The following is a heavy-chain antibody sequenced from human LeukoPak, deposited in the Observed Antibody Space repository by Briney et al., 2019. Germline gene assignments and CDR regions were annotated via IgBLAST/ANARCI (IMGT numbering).Heavy chain of an antibody. CDR2: IYPGDSDT. Sequence: RGESLKISCKGSGYSFTSYWIGWVRQMPGKGLEWMGIIYPGDSDTRYSPSFQGQVTISADKSISTAYLQWSSLKASDTAMYYCASQTGYCSGGSCYKWFDYWGQGTLVTVSS. J-gene: IGHJ4*02. D-gene: IGHD2-15*01. CDR1: GYSFTSYW. V-gene: IGHV5-51*01. CDR3: ASQTGYCSGGSCYKWFDY.